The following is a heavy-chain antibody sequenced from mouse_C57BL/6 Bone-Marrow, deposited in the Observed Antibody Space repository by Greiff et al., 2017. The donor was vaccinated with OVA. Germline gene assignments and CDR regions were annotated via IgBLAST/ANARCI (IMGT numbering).Heavy chain of an antibody. CDR1: GFTFSSYA. V-gene: IGHV5-4*03. CDR3: ARVTLYAMDY. J-gene: IGHJ4*01. D-gene: IGHD2-13*01. CDR2: ISDGGSYT. Sequence: EVKLMESGGGLVKPGGSLKLSCAASGFTFSSYAMSWVRQTPEKRLEWVATISDGGSYTYYPDNVKGRFTISRDNAKNNLYLQMSHLKSEDTAMYYCARVTLYAMDYWGQGTSVTVSS.